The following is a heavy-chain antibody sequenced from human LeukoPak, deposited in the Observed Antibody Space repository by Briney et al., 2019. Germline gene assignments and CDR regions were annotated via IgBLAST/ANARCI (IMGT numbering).Heavy chain of an antibody. Sequence: SVKVSCKASGYTFTSYYMHWVRQAPGQGLEWMGGIIPIFGTANYAQKFQGRVTITADESTSTAYMELSSLRSEDTAVYYCASTVVVPAAIQLYYYYMDVWGKGTTVTVSS. D-gene: IGHD2-2*02. V-gene: IGHV1-69*13. CDR3: ASTVVVPAAIQLYYYYMDV. J-gene: IGHJ6*03. CDR2: IIPIFGTA. CDR1: GYTFTSYY.